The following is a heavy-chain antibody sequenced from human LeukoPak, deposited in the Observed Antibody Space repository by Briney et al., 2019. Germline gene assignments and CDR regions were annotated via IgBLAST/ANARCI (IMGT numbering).Heavy chain of an antibody. J-gene: IGHJ4*02. V-gene: IGHV3-43*01. CDR2: ISWDGGTT. Sequence: GGSLRLSCGASGFTFDDYTMHWVRQSPGKGLEWVSLISWDGGTTYYADSVRGRFTISRDNSKNTLYLQMNSLRAEDTAVYYCARDGNVLLWFGNFDYWGQGTLVTVSS. D-gene: IGHD3-10*01. CDR3: ARDGNVLLWFGNFDY. CDR1: GFTFDDYT.